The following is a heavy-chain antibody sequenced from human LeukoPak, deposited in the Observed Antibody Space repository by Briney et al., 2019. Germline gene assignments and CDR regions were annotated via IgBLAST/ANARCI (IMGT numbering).Heavy chain of an antibody. CDR1: GFTFSSYG. J-gene: IGHJ4*02. CDR3: ARYSSGNYFDY. V-gene: IGHV3-30*02. D-gene: IGHD1-26*01. Sequence: PGGSLRLSCAASGFTFSSYGMHWVRQAPGKGLEWVAFTRYDGTNKYYADSVKGRFTISRDNSKNTLYLQMNSLRVEDTAVYFCARYSSGNYFDYWGQGTLVTVSS. CDR2: TRYDGTNK.